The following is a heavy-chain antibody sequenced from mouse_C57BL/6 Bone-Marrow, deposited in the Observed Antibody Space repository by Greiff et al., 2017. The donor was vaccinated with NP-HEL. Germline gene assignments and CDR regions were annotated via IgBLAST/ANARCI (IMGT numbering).Heavy chain of an antibody. D-gene: IGHD1-1*01. CDR2: INPSNGGT. CDR3: ARSHYYGSRYYFDY. Sequence: GQGLEWIGNINPSNGGTNYNEKFKSKATLTVDKSSSTAYMQLSSLTSEDSAVYYCARSHYYGSRYYFDYWGQGTTLTVSS. J-gene: IGHJ2*01. V-gene: IGHV1-53*01.